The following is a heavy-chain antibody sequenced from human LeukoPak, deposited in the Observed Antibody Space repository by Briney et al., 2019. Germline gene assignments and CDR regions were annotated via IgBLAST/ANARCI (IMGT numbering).Heavy chain of an antibody. Sequence: SETLSLICAVSGYSITSNYYWDWIRQPPGRGLEWIGSIHHGVSTFYNPSLKSRVTISVDTSNNHFSLRLTSVTAADTAVYYCARDRDDSTNYTPYYFDYWGQGVLVAVSS. CDR2: IHHGVST. V-gene: IGHV4-38-2*02. CDR1: GYSITSNYY. D-gene: IGHD2-8*01. CDR3: ARDRDDSTNYTPYYFDY. J-gene: IGHJ4*02.